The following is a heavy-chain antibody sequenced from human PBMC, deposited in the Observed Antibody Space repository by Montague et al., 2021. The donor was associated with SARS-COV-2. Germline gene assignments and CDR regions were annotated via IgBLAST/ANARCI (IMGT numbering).Heavy chain of an antibody. CDR3: ARIRDYDILTGSYSGFDC. CDR1: GFSLSTSGMC. D-gene: IGHD3-9*01. V-gene: IGHV2-70*01. CDR2: IDWDDDK. Sequence: VKHTQTLTLTCTFSGFSLSTSGMCVSWIRQPPGKALEWLALIDWDDDKYYSTSLKTRLTISKDTSKNQVVLTMTNMDPVDTATYCCARIRDYDILTGSYSGFDCWGQGTLVTVSS. J-gene: IGHJ4*02.